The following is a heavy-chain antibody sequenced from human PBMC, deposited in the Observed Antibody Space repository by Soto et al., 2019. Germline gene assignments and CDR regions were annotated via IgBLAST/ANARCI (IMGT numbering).Heavy chain of an antibody. V-gene: IGHV4-59*01. CDR2: IYYSGST. CDR1: CGSISSYY. J-gene: IGHJ6*02. CDR3: AREGEYYYGMDV. D-gene: IGHD1-26*01. Sequence: ASETLSLTCTVSCGSISSYYWSWIRQPPGKGLEWIGYIYYSGSTNYNPSLKSRVTISVDTSKNQFSLKLSSVTAADTAVYYCAREGEYYYGMDVWGQGTTVTVSS.